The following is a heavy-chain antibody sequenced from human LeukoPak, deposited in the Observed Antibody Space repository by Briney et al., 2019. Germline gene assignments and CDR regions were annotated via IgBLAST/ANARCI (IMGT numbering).Heavy chain of an antibody. CDR1: RFSFSSHA. V-gene: IGHV3-30-3*01. Sequence: GGSLRLSCAVSRFSFSSHAVHWVRQAPGKGLEWVAAMSYYEGDKHYADSVKGRFTISIDISKNMLYLQMDSLRAEDTAVYYCARDDYGGNRRFDYWGQGTLVTVSS. D-gene: IGHD4-23*01. CDR3: ARDDYGGNRRFDY. CDR2: MSYYEGDK. J-gene: IGHJ4*02.